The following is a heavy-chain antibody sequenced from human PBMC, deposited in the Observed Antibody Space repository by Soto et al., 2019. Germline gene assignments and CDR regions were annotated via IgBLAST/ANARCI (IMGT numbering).Heavy chain of an antibody. V-gene: IGHV1-69*13. CDR2: IKPNFGTA. J-gene: IGHJ5*02. Sequence: SGKVAFTDSGGPIRRYDISRVREEPGQGLEWMEGIKPNFGTAKYAKKLQGRVTITADESTSTAYMELSSLRFEDTAVYNFERAIVGPPTSGWLDPWGQGTLVTISS. CDR1: GGPIRRYD. CDR3: ERAIVGPPTSGWLDP. D-gene: IGHD1-26*01.